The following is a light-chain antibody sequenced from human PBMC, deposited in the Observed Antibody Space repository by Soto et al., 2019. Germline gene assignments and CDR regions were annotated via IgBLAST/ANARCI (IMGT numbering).Light chain of an antibody. Sequence: DIQRTQSPSTLSASVGDRVTITCRSSQDIHRWLAWYQQKPGKAPNLLIYDASRLQSGVPSRFSGSGSGTDFTLTISGLQPDDFAMYYCQHYNSYPWTFGQGTKVDI. J-gene: IGKJ1*01. CDR2: DAS. V-gene: IGKV1-5*01. CDR1: QDIHRW. CDR3: QHYNSYPWT.